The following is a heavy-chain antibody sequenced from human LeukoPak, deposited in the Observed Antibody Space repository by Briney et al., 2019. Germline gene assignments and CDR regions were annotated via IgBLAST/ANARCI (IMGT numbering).Heavy chain of an antibody. CDR3: ARECGGSCYGNFDY. D-gene: IGHD2-15*01. V-gene: IGHV3-30-3*01. Sequence: GGSLRLSCAAAGFTFSSYAMHWVRQAPGKVLEWVAVISYDGSNKYYADSVKGRFTISRDNSKNTLYLQMNSLRAEDTAVYYCARECGGSCYGNFDYWGQGTLVTVSS. J-gene: IGHJ4*02. CDR2: ISYDGSNK. CDR1: GFTFSSYA.